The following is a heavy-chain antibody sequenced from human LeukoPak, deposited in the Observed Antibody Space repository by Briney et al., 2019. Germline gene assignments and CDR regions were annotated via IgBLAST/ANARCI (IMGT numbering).Heavy chain of an antibody. CDR2: ISYDGSNK. CDR3: AREGYYGSGSPPSLYFDY. D-gene: IGHD3-10*01. J-gene: IGHJ4*02. CDR1: GFTFSSYG. Sequence: GGSLRLSCAASGFTFSSYGMHWVRQAPGKGLEWVAVISYDGSNKYFADSVKGRFTISRDNSRSTLYLQMNSLRPEDTAIYYCAREGYYGSGSPPSLYFDYWGQGTLVTVSS. V-gene: IGHV3-30*03.